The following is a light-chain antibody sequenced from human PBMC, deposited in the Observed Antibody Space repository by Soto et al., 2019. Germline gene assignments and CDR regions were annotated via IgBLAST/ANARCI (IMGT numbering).Light chain of an antibody. Sequence: QSVLTQPASVSGSPGQSITISCTGTSDDIGANNYVPWYQHHPGKAPKILIYEAANRPSGISHRFSGSKSGNTASLTISGLQAEDEADYFCTSYTSASTLVFGGGTKLTVL. CDR3: TSYTSASTLV. CDR1: SDDIGANNY. CDR2: EAA. V-gene: IGLV2-14*01. J-gene: IGLJ2*01.